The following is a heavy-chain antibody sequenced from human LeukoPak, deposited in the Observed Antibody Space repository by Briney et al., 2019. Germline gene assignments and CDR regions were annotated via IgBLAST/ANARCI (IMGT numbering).Heavy chain of an antibody. CDR3: AKSGRYCSGGSCYQEASLDY. J-gene: IGHJ4*02. V-gene: IGHV3-53*01. CDR1: GFTVSSNY. D-gene: IGHD2-15*01. CDR2: IYSGGST. Sequence: GGSLRLSCAASGFTVSSNYMSWVRQAPGKGLEWVSVIYSGGSTYYADSVKGRFTISRDNSKNTLYLQMNSLRVEDTAVYYCAKSGRYCSGGSCYQEASLDYWGQGILVTVSS.